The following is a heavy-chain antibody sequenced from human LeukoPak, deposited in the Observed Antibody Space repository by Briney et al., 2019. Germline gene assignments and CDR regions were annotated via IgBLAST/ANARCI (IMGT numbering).Heavy chain of an antibody. V-gene: IGHV3-20*04. J-gene: IGHJ4*02. D-gene: IGHD2-15*01. CDR1: GFTFDDYG. CDR3: ARVREYCSGGSCYWDY. CDR2: INWNGGSR. Sequence: GGSLRLSCAASGFTFDDYGMSWVRQAPGKGLEWVSGINWNGGSRGYADSVKGRFTISRDNAKNSLYLQMNSLRAEDTAVYYCARVREYCSGGSCYWDYWGQGTLVTVSS.